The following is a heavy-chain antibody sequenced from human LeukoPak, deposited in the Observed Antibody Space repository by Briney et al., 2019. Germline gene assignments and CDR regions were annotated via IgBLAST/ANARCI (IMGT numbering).Heavy chain of an antibody. D-gene: IGHD6-19*01. CDR3: ARRGAVPVEYLQY. CDR1: GYTFTGYY. V-gene: IGHV1-2*02. Sequence: ASVKVSCKASGYTFTGYYIHWVRQAPGQGLEWMGWINPNSGVTNYAQNFQGRVTVTRDTSISTAYMELSRLTSDDTAVYYCARRGAVPVEYLQYWGQGTLVTVSS. J-gene: IGHJ1*01. CDR2: INPNSGVT.